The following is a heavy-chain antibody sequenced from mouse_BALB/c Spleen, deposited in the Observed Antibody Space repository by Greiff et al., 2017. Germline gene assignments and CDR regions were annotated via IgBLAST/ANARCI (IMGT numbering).Heavy chain of an antibody. D-gene: IGHD1-2*01. V-gene: IGHV1-12*01. CDR1: GYTFTSYN. CDR3: AMAATYCEY. Sequence: QVQLQQPGAELVKPGASVKMSCKASGYTFTSYNMHWVKQTPGQGLEWIGAIYPGNGDTSYNQKFKGKATLTADKSSSTAYMQLSSLTSEDSAVYYCAMAATYCEYWSQGTTLAVSS. J-gene: IGHJ2*01. CDR2: IYPGNGDT.